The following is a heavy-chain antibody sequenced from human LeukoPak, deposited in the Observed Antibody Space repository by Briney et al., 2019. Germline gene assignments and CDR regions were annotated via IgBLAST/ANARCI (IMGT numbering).Heavy chain of an antibody. CDR2: ISYDGSNK. CDR1: GFTFSSYA. V-gene: IGHV3-30-3*01. Sequence: PGGSLRLSCAASGFTFSSYAMHWVRQAPGKGLEWVAVISYDGSNKYYADSVKGRFTISRDNSKNTLYLQMNSLRVEDTAVYYCAKAPAKYISSSGVVRSFDYWGQGTLVTVSS. D-gene: IGHD6-6*01. J-gene: IGHJ4*02. CDR3: AKAPAKYISSSGVVRSFDY.